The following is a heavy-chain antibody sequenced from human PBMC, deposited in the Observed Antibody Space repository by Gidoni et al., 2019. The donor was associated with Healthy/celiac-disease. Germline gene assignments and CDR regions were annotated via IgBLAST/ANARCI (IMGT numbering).Heavy chain of an antibody. Sequence: QVQLVESGGGVVQPGRSLRLSCAASGFTFSSYGMHWVRQAPGQGLEWVAVIWYDGSNKYYADSVKGRFTISRDNSKNTLYLQMNSLRAEDTAVYYCARDITMVGYFDYWGQGTLVTVSS. CDR1: GFTFSSYG. J-gene: IGHJ4*02. CDR3: ARDITMVGYFDY. CDR2: IWYDGSNK. D-gene: IGHD3-10*01. V-gene: IGHV3-33*01.